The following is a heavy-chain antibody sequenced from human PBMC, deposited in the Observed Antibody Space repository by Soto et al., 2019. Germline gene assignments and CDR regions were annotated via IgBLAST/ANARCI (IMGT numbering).Heavy chain of an antibody. CDR1: GGTFSSYA. CDR3: ARDIVVVVAATPAFGY. V-gene: IGHV1-69*13. CDR2: IIPIFGTA. D-gene: IGHD2-15*01. Sequence: ASVKVSCKASGGTFSSYAISWVRQAPGQGLEWMGGIIPIFGTANYAQKFQGRVTITADESTSTAYMELRSLRSDDTAVYYCARDIVVVVAATPAFGYWGQGTLVTVSS. J-gene: IGHJ4*02.